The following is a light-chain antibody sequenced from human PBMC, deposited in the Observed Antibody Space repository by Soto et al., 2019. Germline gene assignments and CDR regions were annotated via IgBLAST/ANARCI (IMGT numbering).Light chain of an antibody. CDR2: LGS. Sequence: DIVMTQSPLSLPVTPGEPASISCRSSQSLLHSNGYNYLDWYLQKPGQSPQLLIYLGSNRASGVPERFSGSGSGTDFTLKISRVEAEDVGFYYCMQALQTPWTFGQGTKVEIK. CDR3: MQALQTPWT. CDR1: QSLLHSNGYNY. V-gene: IGKV2-28*01. J-gene: IGKJ1*01.